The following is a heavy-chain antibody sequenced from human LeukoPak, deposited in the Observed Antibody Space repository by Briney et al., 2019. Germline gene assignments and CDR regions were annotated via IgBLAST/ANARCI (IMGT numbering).Heavy chain of an antibody. Sequence: SETLSLTCTVSGGSISSYYWSWIRQPPGKGLEWIGYIYYSGSTNYNPSLKSRVTISVDTSKNQFSLKRSSVTAADTAVYYCARVVDCSSTSCYLFPAGFDPWGQGTLVTVSS. CDR2: IYYSGST. D-gene: IGHD2-2*01. J-gene: IGHJ5*02. CDR3: ARVVDCSSTSCYLFPAGFDP. V-gene: IGHV4-59*01. CDR1: GGSISSYY.